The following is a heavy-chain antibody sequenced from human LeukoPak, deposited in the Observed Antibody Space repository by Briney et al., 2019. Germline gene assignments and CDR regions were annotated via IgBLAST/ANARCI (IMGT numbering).Heavy chain of an antibody. Sequence: KPGESLKISCKGSGYSFTSYWIGWVRQMPGKGLEWMGIIYPGDSDTRYSPSFQGQVSISADKSISTAYLQWSSLKASDTAMYYCARQNDYGGILNLLDCWGQGTLVTVSS. J-gene: IGHJ4*02. CDR2: IYPGDSDT. D-gene: IGHD4-23*01. CDR3: ARQNDYGGILNLLDC. CDR1: GYSFTSYW. V-gene: IGHV5-51*01.